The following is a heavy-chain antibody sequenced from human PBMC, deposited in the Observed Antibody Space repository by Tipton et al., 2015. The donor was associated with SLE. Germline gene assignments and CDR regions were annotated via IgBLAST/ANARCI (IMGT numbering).Heavy chain of an antibody. D-gene: IGHD6-19*01. Sequence: LRLSCTVSGGSISSSSYYWAWIRQPPGKGLEWIGSIYYSGSTYSNPSLKSRVTISVDTSKNQFSLKLSSVTAADTAVYYCARPNSSGWYLFDYWGQGTLVTVSS. V-gene: IGHV4-39*07. CDR3: ARPNSSGWYLFDY. CDR2: IYYSGST. J-gene: IGHJ4*02. CDR1: GGSISSSSYY.